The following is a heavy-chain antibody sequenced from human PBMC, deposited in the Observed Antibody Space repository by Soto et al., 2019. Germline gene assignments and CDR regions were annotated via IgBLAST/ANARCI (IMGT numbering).Heavy chain of an antibody. CDR1: GFTFSSYG. V-gene: IGHV3-33*01. Sequence: GGSLRLSCAASGFTFSSYGMHWVRQAPGKGLEWVAVIWYDGSNKYYADSVKGRFTISRDNSKNTLYLQMNSLRAEDTAVYYCARGSELEPRPYYDFWSGYSGNFDYWGQGTLVTVSS. CDR2: IWYDGSNK. J-gene: IGHJ4*02. CDR3: ARGSELEPRPYYDFWSGYSGNFDY. D-gene: IGHD3-3*01.